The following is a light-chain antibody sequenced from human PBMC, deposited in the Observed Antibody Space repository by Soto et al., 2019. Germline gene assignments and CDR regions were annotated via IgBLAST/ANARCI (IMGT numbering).Light chain of an antibody. Sequence: QSALTQPASLSGSPGQSITISCTGTSSDIGAYDYVSWFQQHPGNAPKLMISEVNNRPSGVSNRFSSSKSGNTAYLTISGLQVKDEADYFCFSFTTTSTHVFVAGTKLTVL. CDR2: EVN. CDR3: FSFTTTSTHV. CDR1: SSDIGAYDY. J-gene: IGLJ1*01. V-gene: IGLV2-14*01.